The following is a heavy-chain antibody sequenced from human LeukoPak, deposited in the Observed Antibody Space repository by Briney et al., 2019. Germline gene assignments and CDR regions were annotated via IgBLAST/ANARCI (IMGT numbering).Heavy chain of an antibody. CDR2: ISGSDGST. D-gene: IGHD3-3*02. CDR1: GFTVSSNY. V-gene: IGHV3-23*01. CDR3: AKIRPPAYDI. J-gene: IGHJ3*02. Sequence: GGSLRLSCAASGFTVSSNYMSWVRQAPGKGLEWVSAISGSDGSTYYADSVKGRFTISRDNSKNTLYLQMNSLRAEDTAVYYCAKIRPPAYDIWGQGTMVTVSS.